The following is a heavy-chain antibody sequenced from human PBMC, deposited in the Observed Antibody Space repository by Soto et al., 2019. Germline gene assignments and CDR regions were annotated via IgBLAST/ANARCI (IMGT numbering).Heavy chain of an antibody. V-gene: IGHV3-74*01. J-gene: IGHJ4*02. CDR1: GFTFSSSW. CDR2: ISGDGERT. D-gene: IGHD1-26*01. CDR3: ARAGLLASGDY. Sequence: LRLSCAASGFTFSSSWMYWFRQGPGKGLVWVSGISGDGERTTHADSVKGRFTISRDNAKNTVYLQMNGLIVEDTALYYCARAGLLASGDYWGQGTLVTVSS.